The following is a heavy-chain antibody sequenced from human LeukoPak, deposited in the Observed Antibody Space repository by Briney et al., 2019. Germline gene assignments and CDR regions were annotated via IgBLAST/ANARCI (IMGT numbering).Heavy chain of an antibody. CDR3: ARLLWVGEFPIFDY. J-gene: IGHJ4*02. D-gene: IGHD3-10*01. CDR1: GGSISSGSYY. CDR2: IYTSGST. V-gene: IGHV4-61*02. Sequence: SQTLSLTCTVSGGSISSGSYYWSWIRQPAGKGLEWIGRIYTSGSTNYNPSLKSRVTISVDTSKNQFSLKLSSVTAADTAVYYCARLLWVGEFPIFDYWGQGTLVTVSS.